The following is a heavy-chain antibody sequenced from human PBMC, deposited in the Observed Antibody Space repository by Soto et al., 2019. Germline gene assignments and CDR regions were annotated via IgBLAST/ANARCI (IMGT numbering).Heavy chain of an antibody. CDR1: GFTFSSYA. V-gene: IGHV3-13*01. D-gene: IGHD3-3*01. CDR2: IGTAGDT. CDR3: ARTSIRFLEWLSPSPYYYYYMDV. Sequence: GGSLRLSCAASGFTFSSYAMSWVRQAPGKGLEWVSAIGTAGDTYYPGSVKGRFTISRENAKNSLYLRMNSLRAGDTAVYYCARTSIRFLEWLSPSPYYYYYMDVWGKGTTVTVSS. J-gene: IGHJ6*03.